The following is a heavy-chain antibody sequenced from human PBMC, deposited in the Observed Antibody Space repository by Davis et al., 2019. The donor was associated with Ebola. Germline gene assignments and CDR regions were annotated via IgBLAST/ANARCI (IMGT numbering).Heavy chain of an antibody. V-gene: IGHV3-23*01. D-gene: IGHD6-6*01. J-gene: IGHJ4*02. CDR3: ARDGGAARQLDY. Sequence: PGGSLRLSCEASGFTFSSYAMTWVRQAPGKGLEWVSGISASGATTYYADSLKGRFTISRDSSNNTLFLQMNSLRAEDTAVYYCARDGGAARQLDYWGQGTLVTVSS. CDR1: GFTFSSYA. CDR2: ISASGATT.